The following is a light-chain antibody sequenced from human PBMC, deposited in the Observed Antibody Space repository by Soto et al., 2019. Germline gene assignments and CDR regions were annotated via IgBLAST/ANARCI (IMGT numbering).Light chain of an antibody. J-gene: IGKJ4*01. V-gene: IGKV1-5*01. Sequence: DIQMTQSPSTLSASVGDRVTITCRASQTISNWLAWYQQKPGKAPKVLIFDASTLDGGVPSRFSGCRSGTDFTLTISSLQPSDFATYYCQQYNTYPLTFGGGTKVDIK. CDR1: QTISNW. CDR2: DAS. CDR3: QQYNTYPLT.